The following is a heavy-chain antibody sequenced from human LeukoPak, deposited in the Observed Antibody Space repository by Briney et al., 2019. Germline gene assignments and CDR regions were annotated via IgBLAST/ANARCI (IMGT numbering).Heavy chain of an antibody. CDR1: GFTFSSYS. D-gene: IGHD3-10*01. J-gene: IGHJ6*02. V-gene: IGHV3-21*01. Sequence: GGSLRLSCAASGFTFSSYSMNCVGPAPGKGLEWVSSISSSSSSYIYYADSEKGRFTISRDNAKNSLYLQMNSLRAEDTAVYYCARDSFLRLGYYGFYGMDVWGQGTTVTVSS. CDR3: ARDSFLRLGYYGFYGMDV. CDR2: ISSSSSSYI.